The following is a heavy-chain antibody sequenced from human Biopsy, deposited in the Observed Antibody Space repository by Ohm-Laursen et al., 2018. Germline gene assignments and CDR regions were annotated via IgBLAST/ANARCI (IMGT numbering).Heavy chain of an antibody. CDR1: GFTFSSYG. CDR2: IWYDGSRQ. V-gene: IGHV3-33*01. Sequence: SLRLSCAAPGFTFSSYGMHWVRQAPGTALEWVAVIWYDGSRQYYADSVKGRFTISRDNSKNTLYLQMNSLRAEDTAVYYCARDGAAGYGLDVWGQGTTVTVSS. CDR3: ARDGAAGYGLDV. J-gene: IGHJ6*02. D-gene: IGHD6-25*01.